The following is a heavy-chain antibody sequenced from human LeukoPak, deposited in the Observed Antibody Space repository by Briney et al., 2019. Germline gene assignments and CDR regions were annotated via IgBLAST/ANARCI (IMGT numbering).Heavy chain of an antibody. Sequence: GGSLRLSCAASGFTFSSYAMSWVRQAPGKGLEWVSAISGRGGSTYYADSVKGRFTISRDNSKNTLYLQMNSLRAEDTAVYYCAKFPPIVVVPAAIAVFDYWGQGTLVTVSS. CDR3: AKFPPIVVVPAAIAVFDY. CDR2: ISGRGGST. J-gene: IGHJ4*02. D-gene: IGHD2-2*01. CDR1: GFTFSSYA. V-gene: IGHV3-23*01.